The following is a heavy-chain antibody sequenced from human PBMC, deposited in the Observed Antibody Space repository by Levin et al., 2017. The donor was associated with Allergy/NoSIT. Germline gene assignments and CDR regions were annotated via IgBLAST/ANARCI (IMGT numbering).Heavy chain of an antibody. J-gene: IGHJ3*02. D-gene: IGHD3-3*01. CDR3: AKDDGPAYYDFWSDACDI. Sequence: GGSLRLSCAASGFTFSSYAMSWVRQAPGKGLEWVSAISGSGGSTYYADSVKGRFTISRDNSKNTLYLQMNSLRAEDTAVYYCAKDDGPAYYDFWSDACDIWGQGTMVTVSS. V-gene: IGHV3-23*01. CDR1: GFTFSSYA. CDR2: ISGSGGST.